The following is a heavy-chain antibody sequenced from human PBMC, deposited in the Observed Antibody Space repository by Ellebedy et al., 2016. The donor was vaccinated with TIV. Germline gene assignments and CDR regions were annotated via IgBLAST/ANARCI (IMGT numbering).Heavy chain of an antibody. CDR1: GFIFGNYA. D-gene: IGHD3-10*01. Sequence: GESLKISCAASGFIFGNYAMHWVRQAPGKGLEWVTVISYDGSNKYQADSVKGRFTISRDNSKNTLDLQMNNLRTEDTAVYYCTRDPDAFGDQYFDLWGQGTLVIVSS. V-gene: IGHV3-30*04. CDR3: TRDPDAFGDQYFDL. CDR2: ISYDGSNK. J-gene: IGHJ5*01.